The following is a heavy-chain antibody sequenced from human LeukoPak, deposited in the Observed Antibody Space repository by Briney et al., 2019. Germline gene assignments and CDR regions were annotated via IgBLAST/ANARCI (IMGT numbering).Heavy chain of an antibody. CDR1: GFTFSSYA. Sequence: GGSLRLSCAASGFTFSSYAMSWVRQAPGKGLEWVSAISGSGGSTYYADSVKGRFTISRDNSKNTLYLQMNSLRAEDTAVYYCARDIHSGPGIGYFDYWGQGTLVTVSS. D-gene: IGHD6-19*01. CDR3: ARDIHSGPGIGYFDY. J-gene: IGHJ4*02. CDR2: ISGSGGST. V-gene: IGHV3-23*01.